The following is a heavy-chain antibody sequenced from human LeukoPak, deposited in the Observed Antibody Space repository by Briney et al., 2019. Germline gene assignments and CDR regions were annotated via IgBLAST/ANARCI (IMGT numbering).Heavy chain of an antibody. CDR2: IDQGGSEK. CDR3: ASRSGTPGGGDAFDI. J-gene: IGHJ3*02. V-gene: IGHV3-7*01. D-gene: IGHD3-16*01. CDR1: GFTFSRYW. Sequence: GGSLRLSCAASGFTFSRYWMTGVRQAPGKGLDWVANIDQGGSEKFYAGSVKGRFSISRDTAKNSLYLQMNNLRDEGTAVYYCASRSGTPGGGDAFDIWGHGTMVTVSP.